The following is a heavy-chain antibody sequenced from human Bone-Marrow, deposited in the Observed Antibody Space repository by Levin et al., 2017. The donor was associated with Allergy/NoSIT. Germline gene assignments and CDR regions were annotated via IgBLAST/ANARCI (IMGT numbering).Heavy chain of an antibody. CDR3: ARQEIDCSGASCYAPMFDP. Sequence: SQTLSLTCAVSGGSISGSDYCWGWIRQSPGKGLEWIGTFCSSGSTYYNPSLKSRVTISIDTSKNHFSLRLTSVTAADTAVFYCARQEIDCSGASCYAPMFDPWGQGTMVSVSS. CDR1: GGSISGSDYC. J-gene: IGHJ5*02. CDR2: FCSSGST. D-gene: IGHD2-2*01. V-gene: IGHV4-39*01.